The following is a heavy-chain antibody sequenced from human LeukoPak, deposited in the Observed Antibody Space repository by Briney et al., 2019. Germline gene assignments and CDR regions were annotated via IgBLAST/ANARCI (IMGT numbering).Heavy chain of an antibody. V-gene: IGHV1-24*01. J-gene: IGHJ4*02. CDR3: ATGTTVTVAFDY. CDR1: GYTLTELS. CDR2: FDPEDGET. D-gene: IGHD4-11*01. Sequence: ASVKVSCKVSGYTLTELSMHWVRQAPGKGLEWMGGFDPEDGETIYAQKFQGRVTMTEDTSTDTAYMELSSLRSEDTAVYYCATGTTVTVAFDYWGQGTLVTVPS.